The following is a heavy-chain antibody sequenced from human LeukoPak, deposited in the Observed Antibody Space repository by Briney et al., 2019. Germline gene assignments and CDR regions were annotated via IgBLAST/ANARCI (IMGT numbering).Heavy chain of an antibody. CDR1: GFTFSSYS. CDR3: AKFGSAVAGYNWFDP. CDR2: ISSSSSYI. D-gene: IGHD6-19*01. J-gene: IGHJ5*02. V-gene: IGHV3-21*04. Sequence: RGSLRLSCAASGFTFSSYSMNWVRQAPGKGLEWVSSISSSSSYIYYADSVKGRFTISRDNAKNSLYLQMNSLRAEDTAVYYCAKFGSAVAGYNWFDPWGQGTLVTVSS.